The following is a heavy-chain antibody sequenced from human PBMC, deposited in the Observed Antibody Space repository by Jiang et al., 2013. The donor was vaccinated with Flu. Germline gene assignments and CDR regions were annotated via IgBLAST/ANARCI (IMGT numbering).Heavy chain of an antibody. V-gene: IGHV6-1*01. J-gene: IGHJ5*02. CDR2: KWYN. D-gene: IGHD4-17*01. Sequence: KWYNDYAVSVKSRMTINPDTSKNQFSLQLNSVTPEDTAVYYCTRKSSGDYARFDPWGQGTLVTVSS. CDR3: TRKSSGDYARFDP.